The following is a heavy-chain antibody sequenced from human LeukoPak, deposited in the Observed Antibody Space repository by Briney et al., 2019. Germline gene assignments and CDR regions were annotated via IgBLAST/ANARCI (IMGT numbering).Heavy chain of an antibody. D-gene: IGHD6-19*01. V-gene: IGHV4-34*01. J-gene: IGHJ5*02. Sequence: SETLSLTCAVYGGSFSGYYWSWIRQPPGKGLEWIGEINHSGSTNYNPSPKSRVTISVDTSKNQFSLKLSSVTAADTAVYYCARVGSGWYFGNWFDPWGQGTLVTVSS. CDR2: INHSGST. CDR1: GGSFSGYY. CDR3: ARVGSGWYFGNWFDP.